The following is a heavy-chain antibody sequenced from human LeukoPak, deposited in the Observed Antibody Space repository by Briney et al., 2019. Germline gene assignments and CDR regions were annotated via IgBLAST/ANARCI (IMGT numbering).Heavy chain of an antibody. D-gene: IGHD3-10*01. J-gene: IGHJ4*02. Sequence: ASVKVSCKASGYTFTSYGISWVRQAPGQGLEWMGWISAYNGNTNYAQKLQGRVTMTTNTSTSTAYMEVRSLRSDDMAVFYCARDRGPLLWSGEFGDYWGQGTLVTVSS. CDR3: ARDRGPLLWSGEFGDY. CDR2: ISAYNGNT. V-gene: IGHV1-18*03. CDR1: GYTFTSYG.